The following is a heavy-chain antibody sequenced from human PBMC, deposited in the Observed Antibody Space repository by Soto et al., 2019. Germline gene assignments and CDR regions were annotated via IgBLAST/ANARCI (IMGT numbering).Heavy chain of an antibody. CDR3: ARVLKTYSSSWYRAAFDI. Sequence: PSDTLSLTCTVPGGSITSYYWSWIRQPPGKGLEWIGYIYYSGSTNYNPSLKSRVTISVDTSKNQFSLKLSSVTAADTAVYYCARVLKTYSSSWYRAAFDIWGQGTMVT. D-gene: IGHD6-13*01. CDR2: IYYSGST. V-gene: IGHV4-59*01. J-gene: IGHJ3*02. CDR1: GGSITSYY.